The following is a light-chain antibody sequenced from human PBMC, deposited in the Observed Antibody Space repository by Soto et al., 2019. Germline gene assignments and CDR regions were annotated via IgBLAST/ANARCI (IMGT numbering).Light chain of an antibody. CDR2: AAF. CDR1: QGISTY. J-gene: IGKJ1*01. V-gene: IGKV1-9*01. Sequence: DIQLTQSPSFLSASVGDRVTITCRASQGISTYLAWYQQKPGKAPKLLIYAAFDLENGVPSRFSGSGSGTEFTLTISSLQPEDFATYYCQQLDTYPRTFGPGTKVDIK. CDR3: QQLDTYPRT.